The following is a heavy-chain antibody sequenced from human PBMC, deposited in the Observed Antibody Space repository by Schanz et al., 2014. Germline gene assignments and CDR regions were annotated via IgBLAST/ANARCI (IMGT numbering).Heavy chain of an antibody. CDR3: ARGTMPGTFDI. V-gene: IGHV1-69*02. D-gene: IGHD2-2*01. Sequence: QVQLVQSGAEVKKPGSSMKVSCKASGGTFSTYPISWVRQARGQGLEWVGRFIPILDVGNYAQQFQGRVTFTADKSTSTAYMELSSLRYEDTALYYCARGTMPGTFDIWGQGTMVTVSS. CDR2: FIPILDVG. CDR1: GGTFSTYP. J-gene: IGHJ3*02.